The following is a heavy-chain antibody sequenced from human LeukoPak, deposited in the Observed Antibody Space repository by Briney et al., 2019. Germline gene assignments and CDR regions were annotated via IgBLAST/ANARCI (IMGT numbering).Heavy chain of an antibody. CDR2: IRRKGYGGTT. Sequence: PGGSLRLSCAASGFTFSYYWMTWVRQAPGKGLEWVGFIRRKGYGGTTEYAPSVKDRFIISRDDSKSTAYLQMNSLKTEDTAVYYCTRDHDFWSGPFDVWGKGTTVTVSS. V-gene: IGHV3-49*04. CDR1: GFTFSYYW. CDR3: TRDHDFWSGPFDV. D-gene: IGHD3-3*01. J-gene: IGHJ6*04.